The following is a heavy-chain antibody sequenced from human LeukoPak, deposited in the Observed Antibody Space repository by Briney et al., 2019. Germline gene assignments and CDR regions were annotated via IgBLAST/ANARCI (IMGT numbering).Heavy chain of an antibody. CDR2: IKQDGSEK. CDR3: ARDRVGLLRDY. CDR1: GFTFSSYW. J-gene: IGHJ4*02. V-gene: IGHV3-7*01. D-gene: IGHD4-23*01. Sequence: GGSLRLSCAASGFTFSSYWMSWVSQAPGKGLEWVANIKQDGSEKYYVDSVKGRFTISRDNAKNSLYLQMNSLRAEDTAVYYCARDRVGLLRDYWGQGTLVTVSS.